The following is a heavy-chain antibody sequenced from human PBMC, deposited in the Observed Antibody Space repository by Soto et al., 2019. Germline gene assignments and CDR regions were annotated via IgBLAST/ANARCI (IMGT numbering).Heavy chain of an antibody. V-gene: IGHV3-66*01. Sequence: EVQVVESGGGLVQPGGSLRLSCAASGFTVSTNYMSWVRQAPGKGLEWVSIIYSGGNTYYADSVKGRFTISRDNSKNTLFLQVNSLRAEDTAVYYCARWRGSTWLFDYWGQGTLVTVSS. CDR2: IYSGGNT. CDR1: GFTVSTNY. D-gene: IGHD6-13*01. CDR3: ARWRGSTWLFDY. J-gene: IGHJ4*02.